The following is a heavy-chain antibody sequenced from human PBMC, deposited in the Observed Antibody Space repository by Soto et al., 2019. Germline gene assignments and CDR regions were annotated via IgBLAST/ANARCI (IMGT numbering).Heavy chain of an antibody. V-gene: IGHV5-51*01. CDR1: GYRFASYR. CDR3: ARPFFDNFDY. J-gene: IGHJ4*01. Sequence: PGESLKISCQGSGYRFASYRIAWVRQMPGKGLEWMGIIDPSDSDTRYSPSFQGQVAISADKSISTAYLQWSSLKASDTAIYYCARPFFDNFDYWGHGTLVTVSS. CDR2: IDPSDSDT. D-gene: IGHD3-3*01.